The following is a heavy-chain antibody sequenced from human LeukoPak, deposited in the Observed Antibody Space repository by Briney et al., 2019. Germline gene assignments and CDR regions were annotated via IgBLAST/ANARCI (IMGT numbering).Heavy chain of an antibody. D-gene: IGHD3-16*01. CDR1: GFTFSSYA. J-gene: IGHJ6*02. CDR2: ISYDGSNK. V-gene: IGHV3-30-3*01. CDR3: ARDRSYTRRFGMDV. Sequence: GGSLRLSCAASGFTFSSYAMHWVRQAPGKGLEWVAVISYDGSNKYYPDSVKGRFTISRVHSKKTVYLQMNSLTVDDTAVYYCARDRSYTRRFGMDVWGQGTTVTVSS.